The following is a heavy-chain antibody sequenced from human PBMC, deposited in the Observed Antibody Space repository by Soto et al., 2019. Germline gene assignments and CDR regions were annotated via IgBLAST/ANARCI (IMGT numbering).Heavy chain of an antibody. V-gene: IGHV1-69*08. Sequence: QVQLVQSGAEVKKPGSSVKVSCKASGGTFSTYTITWVRQAPGQGLEWMGRIIPIIGIINYAQKFQGRVTIRAEKFTAAASMEQPGLGSDDTAVYYCAGDTDSHYTDSHASSYPWGQGTLVTVSS. D-gene: IGHD4-4*01. CDR2: IIPIIGII. CDR1: GGTFSTYT. J-gene: IGHJ5*02. CDR3: AGDTDSHYTDSHASSYP.